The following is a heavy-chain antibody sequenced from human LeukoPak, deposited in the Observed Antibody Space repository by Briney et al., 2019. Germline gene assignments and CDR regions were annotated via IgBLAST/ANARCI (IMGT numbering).Heavy chain of an antibody. V-gene: IGHV3-23*01. CDR3: AKSWTGFRRIQLWLIDY. J-gene: IGHJ4*02. CDR1: GFTFSIYA. D-gene: IGHD5-18*01. CDR2: ISGSGGST. Sequence: GGSLRLSCAASGFTFSIYAMSWVRQASGKGLEWVSTISGSGGSTYYADSVKGRFTISRDNSKNTLYLQMNSLRAEDTAVYYCAKSWTGFRRIQLWLIDYWGQGTLVTVSS.